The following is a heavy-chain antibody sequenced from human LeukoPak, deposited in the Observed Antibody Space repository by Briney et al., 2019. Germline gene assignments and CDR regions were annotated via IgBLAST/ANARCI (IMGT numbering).Heavy chain of an antibody. CDR1: GXTFSSYA. Sequence: GRSLRLSCAASGXTFSSYAMHWVRQAPGKGLEWVAVISYDGGNKYYADSVKGRFTISRDNANNSLYLQMNSLRVEDTSFYYCARGRGLYGMDVWGQGTTVTVSS. CDR3: ARGRGLYGMDV. CDR2: ISYDGGNK. V-gene: IGHV3-30-3*01. J-gene: IGHJ6*02.